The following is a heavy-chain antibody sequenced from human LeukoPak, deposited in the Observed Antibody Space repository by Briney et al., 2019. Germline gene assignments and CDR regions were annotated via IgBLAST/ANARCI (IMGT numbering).Heavy chain of an antibody. CDR3: ARSGGSSGYYYGFDY. J-gene: IGHJ4*02. D-gene: IGHD3-22*01. CDR1: GFTFSSYS. Sequence: GGSLRLSCAASGFTFSSYSMNWVRQAPGKGLEWVSSISSSSSYIYYADSVKGRFTISRDNAKNSLYLQMNSQRAEDTAVYYCARSGGSSGYYYGFDYWGQGTLVTVSS. V-gene: IGHV3-21*01. CDR2: ISSSSSYI.